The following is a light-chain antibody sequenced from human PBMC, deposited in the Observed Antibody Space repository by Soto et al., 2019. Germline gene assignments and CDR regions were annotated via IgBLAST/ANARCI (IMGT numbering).Light chain of an antibody. CDR2: GNK. CDR1: SSNIGAGYD. CDR3: QSYDTGLSGSRV. J-gene: IGLJ1*01. Sequence: QSALTQPPSVSVAPGQTVTISCTGSSSNIGAGYDVHWYQQLPGTAPKLLFYGNKNRPPGVPDRFSGSRSDTSASLAITGLQADDEADYYCQSYDTGLSGSRVFGSGTKLTVL. V-gene: IGLV1-40*01.